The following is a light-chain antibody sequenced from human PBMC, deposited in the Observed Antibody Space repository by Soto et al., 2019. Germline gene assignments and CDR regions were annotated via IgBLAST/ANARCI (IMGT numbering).Light chain of an antibody. CDR1: QSVSSY. V-gene: IGKV3-11*01. J-gene: IGKJ1*01. CDR2: DAS. CDR3: QQYDSSPRT. Sequence: EIVLTQSPATLSLSPGEGATLSCMASQSVSSYLAWYQQKPGQAPRLLIYDASNRATGIPARFSGSGSGTDFTLTISSLEPEDFAVYYCQQYDSSPRTFGQGTKVDIK.